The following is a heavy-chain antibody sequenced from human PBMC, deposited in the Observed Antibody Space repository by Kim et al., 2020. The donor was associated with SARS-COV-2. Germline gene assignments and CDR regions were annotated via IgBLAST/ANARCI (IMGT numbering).Heavy chain of an antibody. V-gene: IGHV3-11*06. CDR3: ARDIAAADNYYYYGMDV. D-gene: IGHD6-13*01. Sequence: KGRFTISRDNAKNSLYLQMNSLRAEDTAVYYCARDIAAADNYYYYGMDVWGQGTTVTVSS. J-gene: IGHJ6*02.